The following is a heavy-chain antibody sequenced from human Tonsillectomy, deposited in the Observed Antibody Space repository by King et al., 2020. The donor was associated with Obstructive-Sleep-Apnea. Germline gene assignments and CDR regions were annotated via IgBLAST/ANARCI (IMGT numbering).Heavy chain of an antibody. Sequence: VQLQESGPGLVKPSETLSLICIVSGDSISSYYWSWIRQPPGKGLEWIGYIYYSGSTNYNPSLKSRVTISVDTSKNQFSLKLSSVTAADTAVYYCARLPYYDILTGHLWVQGTLVTVSS. CDR1: GDSISSYY. CDR2: IYYSGST. V-gene: IGHV4-59*08. J-gene: IGHJ4*02. CDR3: ARLPYYDILTGHL. D-gene: IGHD3-9*01.